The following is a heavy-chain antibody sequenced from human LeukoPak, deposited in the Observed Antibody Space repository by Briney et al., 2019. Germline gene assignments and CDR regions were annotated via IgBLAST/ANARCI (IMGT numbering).Heavy chain of an antibody. CDR2: IIPIFGTA. D-gene: IGHD5-18*01. J-gene: IGHJ4*02. CDR3: ARAHTAMATAVDY. CDR1: GGTFSSYA. V-gene: IGHV1-69*06. Sequence: SVKVSCKTLGGTFSSYAITWVRQTPGQGLEWMGGIIPIFGTANYAQKFQDRVTITADKSTSTAYMELSSLRSEDTAVYYCARAHTAMATAVDYWGQGTLVTVSS.